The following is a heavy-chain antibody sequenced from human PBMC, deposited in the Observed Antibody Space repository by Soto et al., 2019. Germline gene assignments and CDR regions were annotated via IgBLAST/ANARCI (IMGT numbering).Heavy chain of an antibody. D-gene: IGHD6-19*01. V-gene: IGHV3-23*01. Sequence: GGSLRLSCAASGFTFSSYAMSSGRSAPGKGLEWVSALSGSGGRTYYAASVKGRFTIPRDNTKNTLYLKMNSLKAEDTAVYYCAKDRIAVAGTARIDYWGQGTLVTFSS. CDR3: AKDRIAVAGTARIDY. J-gene: IGHJ4*02. CDR2: LSGSGGRT. CDR1: GFTFSSYA.